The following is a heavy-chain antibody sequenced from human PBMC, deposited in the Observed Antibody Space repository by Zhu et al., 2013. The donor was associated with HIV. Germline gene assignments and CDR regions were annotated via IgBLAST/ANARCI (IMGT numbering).Heavy chain of an antibody. CDR3: ARYQGPTMVRGVISYYGMDV. V-gene: IGHV1-69*06. CDR2: IIPIFGTA. Sequence: QVQLVQSGAEVKKPGSSVKVSCKASGGTFSSYAISWVRQAPGQGLEWMGGIIPIFGTANYAQKFQGRVTITADKSTSTAYMELSSLRSEDTAVYYCARYQGPTMVRGVISYYGMDVWGQGTTVTVSS. D-gene: IGHD3-10*01. J-gene: IGHJ6*02. CDR1: GGTFSSYA.